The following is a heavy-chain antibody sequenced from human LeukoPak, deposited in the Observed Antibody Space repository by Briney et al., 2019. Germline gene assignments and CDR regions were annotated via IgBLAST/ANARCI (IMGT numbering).Heavy chain of an antibody. D-gene: IGHD3-10*01. CDR2: IIPIFGTA. Sequence: SVKVSCKASGGTFSSYAISWVRQAPGQGLEWMGGIIPIFGTANCAQKFQSRVTITADESTSTAYMELSSLRSEDTAVYYCARGLEGVIITFYFDYWGQGTLVTVSS. CDR1: GGTFSSYA. CDR3: ARGLEGVIITFYFDY. V-gene: IGHV1-69*13. J-gene: IGHJ4*02.